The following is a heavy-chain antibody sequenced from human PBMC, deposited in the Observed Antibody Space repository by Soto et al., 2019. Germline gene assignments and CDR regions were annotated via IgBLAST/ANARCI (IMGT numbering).Heavy chain of an antibody. J-gene: IGHJ4*02. D-gene: IGHD3-10*01. CDR3: ARGYSCSARAY. CDR1: GFTFSNYW. CDR2: ITGDGSST. Sequence: EVQLQESGGGLVQPGGSVRLSCAASGFTFSNYWMYWVRQAPGKGLVCVSRITGDGSSTTYAASVKGRFTLSRDNAKNTGSNHMNSLTVEDTAVYYGARGYSCSARAYGGQGTLVTVSS. V-gene: IGHV3-74*01.